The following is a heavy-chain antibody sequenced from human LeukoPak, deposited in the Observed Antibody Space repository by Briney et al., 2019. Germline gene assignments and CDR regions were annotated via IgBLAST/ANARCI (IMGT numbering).Heavy chain of an antibody. CDR1: GYTFTSYY. D-gene: IGHD6-13*01. CDR2: INPSGGST. V-gene: IGHV1-46*01. CDR3: ARDRGIAAAGTTVWDY. J-gene: IGHJ4*02. Sequence: ASVKVSCKASGYTFTSYYMHWVRQAPGPGHEWMGIINPSGGSTSYAQKFQGRVTMTRDTSTSTVYMELSSLRSEDTAVYYCARDRGIAAAGTTVWDYWGQGTLVTVSS.